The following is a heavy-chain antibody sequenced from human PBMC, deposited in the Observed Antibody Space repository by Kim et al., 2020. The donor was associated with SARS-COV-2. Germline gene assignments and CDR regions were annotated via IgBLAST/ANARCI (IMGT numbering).Heavy chain of an antibody. J-gene: IGHJ6*02. V-gene: IGHV3-30-3*01. CDR2: ISYDGSNK. CDR3: AREGQTVVIILSGMDV. D-gene: IGHD3-3*01. Sequence: GGSLRLSCAASGFTFSSYAMHWVRQAPGKGLEWVAVISYDGSNKYYADSVKGRFTISRDNSKNTLYLQMNSLRAEDTAVYYCAREGQTVVIILSGMDVWGQGTTVTVSS. CDR1: GFTFSSYA.